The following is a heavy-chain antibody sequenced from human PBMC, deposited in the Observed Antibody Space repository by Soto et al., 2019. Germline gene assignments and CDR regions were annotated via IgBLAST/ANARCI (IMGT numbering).Heavy chain of an antibody. CDR2: IYWDDDK. D-gene: IGHD6-13*01. J-gene: IGHJ4*02. CDR1: GFSLSTSGVG. CDR3: AHRFAATGLFDY. Sequence: QITLKESGPTLVKPTQTLTLTCTFSGFSLSTSGVGVGWIRQPPGKALEWLALIYWDDDKRYSPSLKSRLTLTQDTSNNQLVFTMTTMDPVDTATYYCAHRFAATGLFDYWGQGTLVTVSS. V-gene: IGHV2-5*02.